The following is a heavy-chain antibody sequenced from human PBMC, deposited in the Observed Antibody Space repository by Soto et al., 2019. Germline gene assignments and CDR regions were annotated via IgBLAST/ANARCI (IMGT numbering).Heavy chain of an antibody. D-gene: IGHD3-10*01. Sequence: ASVNVSCKSSGYTFTSYCISWVRQAPGQGLECMGWISAYNGNTNYAQKLQGRVTMTTDTSTSTAYMELRSLRSDDTAVYYCARKLRVGLTPVDYWGQGTLVTVS. CDR1: GYTFTSYC. CDR2: ISAYNGNT. V-gene: IGHV1-18*01. J-gene: IGHJ4*02. CDR3: ARKLRVGLTPVDY.